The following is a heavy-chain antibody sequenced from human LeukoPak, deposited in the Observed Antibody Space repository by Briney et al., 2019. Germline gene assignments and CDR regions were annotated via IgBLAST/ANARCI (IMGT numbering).Heavy chain of an antibody. CDR3: TAQVYGALEPKPFDY. V-gene: IGHV3-15*01. CDR1: TFTLTNAW. Sequence: PGGSLRLSCAASTFTLTNAWVSWVRQAPGKGLEWVGRIKTKTDGGTTDYAAPVKGRFTISRDDSKNTLYLQMNSLKTEDTAVYYCTAQVYGALEPKPFDYWGQGTLVSVSS. J-gene: IGHJ4*02. D-gene: IGHD1-1*01. CDR2: IKTKTDGGTT.